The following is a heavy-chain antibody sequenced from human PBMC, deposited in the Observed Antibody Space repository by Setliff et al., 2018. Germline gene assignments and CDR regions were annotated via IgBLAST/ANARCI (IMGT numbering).Heavy chain of an antibody. CDR1: GFTLSNTY. J-gene: IGHJ4*02. CDR3: ASSCSGSSCYAGLDY. D-gene: IGHD2-15*01. V-gene: IGHV3-66*02. CDR2: LYGSGDS. Sequence: GSLRLSCAASGFTLSNTYMAWVRQAPGKRPEWVSTLYGSGDSYHADSVKGRFTISRDISKNTLYLQMNSLRAEDSAIYYCASSCSGSSCYAGLDYWGQGTLVTVSS.